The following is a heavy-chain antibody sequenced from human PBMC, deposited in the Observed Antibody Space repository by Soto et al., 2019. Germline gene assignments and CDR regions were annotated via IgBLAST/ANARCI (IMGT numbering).Heavy chain of an antibody. D-gene: IGHD3-22*01. CDR1: GFTFSSYW. V-gene: IGHV3-74*01. CDR2: INSDGSST. CDR3: FSSGSPDAFDI. J-gene: IGHJ3*02. Sequence: PGGSLRLSCAASGFTFSSYWMHWVRQAPGKGLVWVSRINSDGSSTSYADSVKGRFTISRDNAKNTLYLQMNSLRAEDTAVYYCFSSGSPDAFDIWGQGTMDTVSS.